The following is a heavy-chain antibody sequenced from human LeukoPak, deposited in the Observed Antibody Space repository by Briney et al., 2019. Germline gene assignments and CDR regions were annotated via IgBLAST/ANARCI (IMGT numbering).Heavy chain of an antibody. J-gene: IGHJ5*02. V-gene: IGHV1-46*01. Sequence: GASVKVSCKASGYTFTNYNMHWVRQAPGQGLEWMGIINPSGGSTSYPQKFQGRVTMTRDTSTSTAYMELRSLRSDDTAVYYCARDALRIAVAGTDNWFDPWGQGTLVTVSS. CDR1: GYTFTNYN. CDR2: INPSGGST. D-gene: IGHD6-19*01. CDR3: ARDALRIAVAGTDNWFDP.